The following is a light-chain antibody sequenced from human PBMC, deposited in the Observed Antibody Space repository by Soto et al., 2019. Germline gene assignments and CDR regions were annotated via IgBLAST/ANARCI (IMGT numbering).Light chain of an antibody. Sequence: EIVLTQSPGTLSSSPGERATLSCRASHIVTSNYLAWYQQKPGQAPRLLIFGASIRATGLPGRFSGGGSGADFTLTISRLEPEDFAVYYCQQYGSSPGTFDQGTKVEIK. V-gene: IGKV3-20*01. CDR2: GAS. CDR1: HIVTSNY. J-gene: IGKJ1*01. CDR3: QQYGSSPGT.